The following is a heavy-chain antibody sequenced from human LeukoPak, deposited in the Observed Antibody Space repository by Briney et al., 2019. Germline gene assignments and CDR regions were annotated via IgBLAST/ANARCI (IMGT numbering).Heavy chain of an antibody. Sequence: GGSLRLSCAASGFTFSSYALTWLREAPGKGLECVSDIKGSGSSTYSADSVKGRFTISRDNSKNTLYLEMNSLRVEDTAVYYCAKSPADLGSGWSYFDYWGQGTLVTVSS. CDR3: AKSPADLGSGWSYFDY. J-gene: IGHJ4*02. V-gene: IGHV3-23*01. CDR1: GFTFSSYA. D-gene: IGHD6-19*01. CDR2: IKGSGSST.